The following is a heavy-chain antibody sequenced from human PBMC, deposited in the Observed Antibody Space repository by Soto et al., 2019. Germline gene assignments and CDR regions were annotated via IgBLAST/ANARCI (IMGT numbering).Heavy chain of an antibody. CDR2: IYYSGST. CDR3: ASNHLYDFWSGYPRQLDY. J-gene: IGHJ4*02. D-gene: IGHD3-3*01. CDR1: GGSISSGGYY. Sequence: PSETLSLTCTVSGGSISSGGYYWSWIRQHPGKGLEWIGYIYYSGSTYYNPSLKSRVTISVDTSKNQFSLKLSSVTAADTAVYYFASNHLYDFWSGYPRQLDYWGQGTLVTVSS. V-gene: IGHV4-31*03.